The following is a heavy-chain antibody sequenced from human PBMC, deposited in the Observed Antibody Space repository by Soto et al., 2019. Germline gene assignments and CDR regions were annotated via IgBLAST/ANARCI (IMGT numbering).Heavy chain of an antibody. Sequence: SVKVSCKASGGTFSSYTISWVRQAPGQGLEWMGRIIPILGIANYAQKFQGRVTITADKSTSTAYMELSSLRSEDTAVYYCAGDRYCSSTSCYNWFDPWGQGTLVTVSS. CDR1: GGTFSSYT. D-gene: IGHD2-2*01. V-gene: IGHV1-69*04. J-gene: IGHJ5*02. CDR3: AGDRYCSSTSCYNWFDP. CDR2: IIPILGIA.